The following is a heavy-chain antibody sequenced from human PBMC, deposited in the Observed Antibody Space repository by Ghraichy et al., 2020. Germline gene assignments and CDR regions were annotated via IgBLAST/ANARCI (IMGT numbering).Heavy chain of an antibody. D-gene: IGHD3-22*01. J-gene: IGHJ4*02. CDR1: GGSFSGYY. V-gene: IGHV4-34*01. CDR3: ARVKYYYDSSAYLY. CDR2: INHSGST. Sequence: SETLSLTCAVYGGSFSGYYWSWIRQPPGKGLEWIGEINHSGSTNYNPSLKSRVTISEDTSKNQFSLKLSSVTAADTAVYYCARVKYYYDSSAYLYWGQGTLVTVSS.